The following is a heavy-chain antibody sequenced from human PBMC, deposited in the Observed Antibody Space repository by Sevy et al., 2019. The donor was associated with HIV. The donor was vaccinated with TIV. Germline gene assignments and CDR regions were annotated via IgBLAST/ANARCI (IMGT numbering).Heavy chain of an antibody. D-gene: IGHD3-22*01. J-gene: IGHJ4*02. V-gene: IGHV4-61*01. CDR1: GVSVSSDTYY. CDR2: VYQTGST. CDR3: AREPYIFDKSGYYWDY. Sequence: SETLSLTCAVSGVSVSSDTYYWSWIRQPPGKGLEWIGYVYQTGSTNYSPSFKSRVTISVDTSKNKFSLRLFSVAAADTAVYYCAREPYIFDKSGYYWDYWGQGALVTVSS.